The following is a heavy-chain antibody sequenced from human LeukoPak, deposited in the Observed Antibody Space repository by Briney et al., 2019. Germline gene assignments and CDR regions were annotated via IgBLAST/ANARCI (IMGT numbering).Heavy chain of an antibody. CDR3: ARLFRKSFDY. V-gene: IGHV4-39*01. CDR1: SXSIXXXSXX. J-gene: IGHJ4*02. Sequence: PSETLSLTCSVSSXSIXXXSXXWXXXRXPXGKGLEWVGTIYCSGTTYYSPSLKSRVTISVDTSKSQFSLNLNSVTAADTAVYYCARLFRKSFDYWGQGTLVTVSS. CDR2: IYCSGTT.